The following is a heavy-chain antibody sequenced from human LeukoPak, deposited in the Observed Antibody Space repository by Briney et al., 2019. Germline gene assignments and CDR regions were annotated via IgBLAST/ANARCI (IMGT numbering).Heavy chain of an antibody. CDR1: GFTVSSNY. CDR3: ARDDYGSGSYFHDI. J-gene: IGHJ3*02. Sequence: GGSLRLSCAASGFTVSSNYMSWVRQAPGTGLEWVSVIYSGGSTHYADSVEGRFTISRDNSKNTLYLQMNSLRAEDTAVYYCARDDYGSGSYFHDIWGQGTMVTVSS. CDR2: IYSGGST. D-gene: IGHD3-16*01. V-gene: IGHV3-66*01.